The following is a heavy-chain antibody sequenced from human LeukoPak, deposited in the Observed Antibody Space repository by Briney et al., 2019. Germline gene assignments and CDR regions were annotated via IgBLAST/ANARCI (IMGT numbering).Heavy chain of an antibody. CDR3: AGAGSSWLYFGRLFDY. CDR2: IYSGGST. J-gene: IGHJ4*02. Sequence: GGSLRLSCAASGFTFSSYAMSWVRQAPGKGLEWVSVIYSGGSTYYADSVKGRFTISRDNSKNTLYLQMNSLRAEDTAVYYCAGAGSSWLYFGRLFDYWGQGTLVTVSS. V-gene: IGHV3-66*01. D-gene: IGHD6-13*01. CDR1: GFTFSSYA.